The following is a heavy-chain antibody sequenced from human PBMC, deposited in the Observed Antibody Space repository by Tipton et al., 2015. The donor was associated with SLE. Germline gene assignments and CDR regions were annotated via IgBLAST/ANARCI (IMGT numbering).Heavy chain of an antibody. J-gene: IGHJ4*02. CDR3: ARGNCSSPSCGFDY. CDR2: IWYDGSNK. V-gene: IGHV3-33*08. D-gene: IGHD2-2*01. CDR1: GFTFSSYG. Sequence: SLRLSCAASGFTFSSYGMHWVRQAPGKGLEWVAVIWYDGSNKYYADSVKGRFTISRDNAKNSVFLQMNNLRAEDTALYYCARGNCSSPSCGFDYWGQGSMVTVSS.